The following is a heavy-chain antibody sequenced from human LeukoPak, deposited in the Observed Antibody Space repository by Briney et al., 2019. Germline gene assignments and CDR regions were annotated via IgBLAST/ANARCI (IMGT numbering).Heavy chain of an antibody. CDR2: INPNSGAT. V-gene: IGHV1-2*02. J-gene: IGHJ3*02. D-gene: IGHD6-19*01. Sequence: ASVKVSCKASGYTFTDYYMHWVRQAPGQGLGWMAWINPNSGATEYAQRFQGRVTTTRDTSINTVYMEMSSLRSDDPAVYYCARGTPMAVAGKRAFDIWGQGTMVTVSS. CDR3: ARGTPMAVAGKRAFDI. CDR1: GYTFTDYY.